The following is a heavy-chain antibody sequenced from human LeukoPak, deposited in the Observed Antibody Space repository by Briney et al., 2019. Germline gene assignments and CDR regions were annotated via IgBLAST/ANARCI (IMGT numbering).Heavy chain of an antibody. CDR2: ISYDGSNK. D-gene: IGHD2-15*01. Sequence: GRSLRLSCAASGFTFSSYGTHWVRQAPGKGLEWVAVISYDGSNKYYADSVKGRFTISRDNSKNTLYLQMNSLRAEDTAVYYCAKDWGVVVVAATYFDYWGQGTLVTVSS. CDR3: AKDWGVVVVAATYFDY. J-gene: IGHJ4*02. V-gene: IGHV3-30*18. CDR1: GFTFSSYG.